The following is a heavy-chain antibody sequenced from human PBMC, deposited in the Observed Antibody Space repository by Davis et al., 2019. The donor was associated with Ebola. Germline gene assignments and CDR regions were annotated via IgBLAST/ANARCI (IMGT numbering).Heavy chain of an antibody. CDR3: ARERGGDSSSYDYYYGMDV. V-gene: IGHV1-2*04. J-gene: IGHJ6*02. CDR1: GYTFTGYY. CDR2: INPNSGGT. D-gene: IGHD6-6*01. Sequence: ASVKVSCKASGYTFTGYYMHWVRQAPGQGLEWMGWINPNSGGTNYAQKFQGWVTMTRDTSISTAYMELSRLRSDDTAVYYCARERGGDSSSYDYYYGMDVWGQGTTVTVSS.